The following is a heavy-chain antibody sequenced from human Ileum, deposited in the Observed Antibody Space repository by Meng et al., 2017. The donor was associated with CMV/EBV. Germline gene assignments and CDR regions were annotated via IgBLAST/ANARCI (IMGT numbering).Heavy chain of an antibody. J-gene: IGHJ5*02. CDR1: GGSISSGTHF. Sequence: VSGGSISSGTHFWSWIRQHPGKGLEWLGNIYYNGNTNYNPSLKSRVTISVDTSKNQFSLKLISVTAEDTAVYYCARTGMYYYESSPWGQGTLVTVSS. V-gene: IGHV4-31*02. D-gene: IGHD3-22*01. CDR3: ARTGMYYYESSP. CDR2: IYYNGNT.